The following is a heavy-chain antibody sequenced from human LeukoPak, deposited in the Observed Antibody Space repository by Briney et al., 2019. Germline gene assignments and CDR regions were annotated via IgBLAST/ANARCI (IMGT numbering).Heavy chain of an antibody. D-gene: IGHD3-22*01. Sequence: GGSLRLSCAASGFTFSSYSMNWVRQAPGKGLEWVSSISSSGSFIYYADSVKGRLTTSRDNAKNSLYLQMNSLRADDTAVYYCAKVSPINPSGYLDYWGQGTLVTVSS. CDR2: ISSSGSFI. CDR1: GFTFSSYS. J-gene: IGHJ4*02. V-gene: IGHV3-21*01. CDR3: AKVSPINPSGYLDY.